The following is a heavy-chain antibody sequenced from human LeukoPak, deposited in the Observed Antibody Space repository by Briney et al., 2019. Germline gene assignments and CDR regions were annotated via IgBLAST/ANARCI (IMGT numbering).Heavy chain of an antibody. CDR3: ARIWSTVTTEGPFDI. J-gene: IGHJ3*02. V-gene: IGHV5-51*01. CDR1: GYSFTSYR. Sequence: GESLKISCKGSGYSFTSYRIGWVRQMPGKGLEWMGIIYPGDSDTRYSPSFQGQVTISADKSISTAYLQWSSLKASDTAMYYRARIWSTVTTEGPFDIWGQGTMVTISS. D-gene: IGHD4-17*01. CDR2: IYPGDSDT.